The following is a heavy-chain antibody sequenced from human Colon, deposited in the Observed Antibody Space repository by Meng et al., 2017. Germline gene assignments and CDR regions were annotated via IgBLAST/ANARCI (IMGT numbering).Heavy chain of an antibody. CDR2: IYYSGST. CDR3: ARGGAWLQSFDY. V-gene: IGHV4-59*01. CDR1: GGSINNYY. Sequence: QVPLPGSGPGLVKPSETLSVNCTVSGGSINNYYWSWIRQSPGKGLEWIGYIYYSGSTNYNPSLKSRVTISVDTSKNQFSLKLRSVTSADTAVYYCARGGAWLQSFDYWGQGTLVTVSS. D-gene: IGHD5-24*01. J-gene: IGHJ4*02.